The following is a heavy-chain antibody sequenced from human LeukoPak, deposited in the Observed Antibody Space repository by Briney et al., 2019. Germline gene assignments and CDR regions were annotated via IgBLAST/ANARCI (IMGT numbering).Heavy chain of an antibody. Sequence: PSETLSLTCAVSGDSINDYYWSWIRQPAGKGLEWIGRIYASGRTNYNPSLKSRVTMSIDTSKNQFSLKLTSVTAAGTAVYYCARDLYCSSISCYPDSYWYFDLWGRGTLVTVSS. D-gene: IGHD2-2*01. CDR2: IYASGRT. CDR3: ARDLYCSSISCYPDSYWYFDL. J-gene: IGHJ2*01. V-gene: IGHV4-4*07. CDR1: GDSINDYY.